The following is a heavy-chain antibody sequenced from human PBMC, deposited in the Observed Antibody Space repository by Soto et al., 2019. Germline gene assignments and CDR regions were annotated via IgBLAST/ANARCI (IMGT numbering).Heavy chain of an antibody. J-gene: IGHJ4*02. Sequence: QVQLVQSGGEVKKPGASVKVSCKAAGYNFINHGISWVRQAPGQGLEWIGWIRGHNGKTNYAKKFQGRVTMTTATSTSTAFMEPRSLRSDDKAVYYCARDSYPLAYFFDYWGQGTLFSVSS. V-gene: IGHV1-18*04. CDR2: IRGHNGKT. CDR3: ARDSYPLAYFFDY. CDR1: GYNFINHG.